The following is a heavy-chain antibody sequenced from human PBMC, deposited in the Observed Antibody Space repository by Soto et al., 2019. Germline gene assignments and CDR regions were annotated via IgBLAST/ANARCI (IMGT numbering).Heavy chain of an antibody. CDR3: ARDGERDGSGGSYFSGFDP. CDR2: ISYDGINK. V-gene: IGHV3-30-3*01. D-gene: IGHD2-15*01. Sequence: QVQLVESGGGVVQPGRSLRLSCAASGFPFSRYAMHWVRQAPGTGLEWVAVISYDGINKYYADSVKGRFTISRDNSKNTMYLQMNSLRAEDTAVDDCARDGERDGSGGSYFSGFDPWGQGTLVTVSS. J-gene: IGHJ5*02. CDR1: GFPFSRYA.